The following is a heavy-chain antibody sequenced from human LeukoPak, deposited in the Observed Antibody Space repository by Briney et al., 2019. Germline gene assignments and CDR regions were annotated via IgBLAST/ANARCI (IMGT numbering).Heavy chain of an antibody. D-gene: IGHD3-22*01. CDR3: AREVTYYYDSSGYPQLDY. Sequence: ASVKVSCKASGYTFTGYYMHWVRQAPGQGLEWMGRINPNSGGTNYAQKFQGRVTMTRDKSISTAYMELSRLRSDDTAVYYCAREVTYYYDSSGYPQLDYWGQGTLVTVSS. V-gene: IGHV1-2*06. CDR1: GYTFTGYY. CDR2: INPNSGGT. J-gene: IGHJ4*02.